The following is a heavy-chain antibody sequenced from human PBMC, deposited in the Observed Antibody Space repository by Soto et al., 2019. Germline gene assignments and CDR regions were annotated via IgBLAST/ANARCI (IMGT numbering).Heavy chain of an antibody. CDR2: IYPGDSDT. CDR3: ASSNYAYYYYMDV. V-gene: IGHV5-51*01. J-gene: IGHJ6*03. Sequence: GASLKISCKGSGYSFTSYWIGWVRQIPGKGLEWMGIIYPGDSDTRYSPSFQGQVTISADKSISTAYLQWSSLKASDTAMYYCASSNYAYYYYMDVWGKGTTVTVSS. D-gene: IGHD4-4*01. CDR1: GYSFTSYW.